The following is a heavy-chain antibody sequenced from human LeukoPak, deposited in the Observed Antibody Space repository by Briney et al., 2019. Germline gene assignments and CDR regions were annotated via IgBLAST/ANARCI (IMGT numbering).Heavy chain of an antibody. V-gene: IGHV3-7*01. CDR1: GFTFSSYW. CDR3: AKWELYSGFYYIDY. D-gene: IGHD1-26*01. J-gene: IGHJ4*02. Sequence: PGGSLRLSCAASGFTFSSYWMTLVRQGPGKGLEWVANIKPDGSLIYYVDSVKGRFTISRDNAKNSLYLQMNSLRAEDTAVYFCAKWELYSGFYYIDYWGQGTLATVSS. CDR2: IKPDGSLI.